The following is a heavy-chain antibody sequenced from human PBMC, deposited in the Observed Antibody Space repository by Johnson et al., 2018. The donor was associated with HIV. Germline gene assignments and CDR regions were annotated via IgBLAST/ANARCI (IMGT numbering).Heavy chain of an antibody. V-gene: IGHV3-33*08. CDR1: GFTFSSYD. J-gene: IGHJ3*02. CDR3: ARGDPRNVFNI. Sequence: QVQLVESGGGVVQPGRSLRVSCGASGFTFSSYDMHWVRQAPGKGLEWVAVIWYDGSNKYYADSVKGRFTISRDNSKNTLYLQMDSLRAEDTAVYYCARGDPRNVFNIWGRGTVVTVSS. CDR2: IWYDGSNK.